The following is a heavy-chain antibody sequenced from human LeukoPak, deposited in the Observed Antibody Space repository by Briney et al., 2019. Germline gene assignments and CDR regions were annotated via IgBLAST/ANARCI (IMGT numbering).Heavy chain of an antibody. CDR3: AKGHYYGSGSLDY. Sequence: GGSLRLSCAASGITFRRFWMSWVRQAPGKGPEWVSVIYSGGSTYYADSVKGRFTISRDNSKNTLYLQMNSLRAEDTAVYYCAKGHYYGSGSLDYWGQGTLVTVSS. V-gene: IGHV3-53*01. D-gene: IGHD3-10*01. J-gene: IGHJ4*02. CDR1: GITFRRFW. CDR2: IYSGGST.